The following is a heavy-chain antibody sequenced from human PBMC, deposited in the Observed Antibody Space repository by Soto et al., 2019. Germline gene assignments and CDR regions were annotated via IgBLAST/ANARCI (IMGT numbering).Heavy chain of an antibody. V-gene: IGHV4-59*08. J-gene: IGHJ6*03. CDR3: ARQSEYSSSFPYYYYYYMDV. D-gene: IGHD6-6*01. Sequence: SETLSLTCTVSGGSISSYYWSWIRQPPGKGLEWIGYIYYSGSTNYNPSLKSRVTISVDTSKNQFSLKLSSVTAADTAVYYCARQSEYSSSFPYYYYYYMDVWGKGTTVTVSS. CDR1: GGSISSYY. CDR2: IYYSGST.